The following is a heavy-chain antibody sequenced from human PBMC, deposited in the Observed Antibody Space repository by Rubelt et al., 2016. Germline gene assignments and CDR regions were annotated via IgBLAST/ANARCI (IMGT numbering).Heavy chain of an antibody. CDR1: GGSFSGYS. V-gene: IGHV4-34*01. Sequence: QVQLQQWGAELLKPSETLSLTCAVYGGSFSGYSWTWFRQSPGKGLEWIGEIHHRGTANYNPSLKSRVAISVDRSKTQFSLTRKSVTAADTAMYYCVRDPDWYGSRRQVSFDVWGQGVLVTVSS. CDR3: VRDPDWYGSRRQVSFDV. CDR2: IHHRGTA. D-gene: IGHD3-10*01. J-gene: IGHJ4*02.